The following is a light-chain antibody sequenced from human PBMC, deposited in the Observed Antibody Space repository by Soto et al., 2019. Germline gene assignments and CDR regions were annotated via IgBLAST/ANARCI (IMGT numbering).Light chain of an antibody. J-gene: IGKJ3*01. CDR1: QSVSSW. V-gene: IGKV1-5*01. CDR3: QHYKSYFFT. Sequence: DIQMTQSPSTLSASVGDRVTITCRASQSVSSWLAWYQQKPGTAPKLLIYDASSLESGVPSRFSGSGSGTEFTLTISSLQPDDFATYYCQHYKSYFFTFGPGTKVEIK. CDR2: DAS.